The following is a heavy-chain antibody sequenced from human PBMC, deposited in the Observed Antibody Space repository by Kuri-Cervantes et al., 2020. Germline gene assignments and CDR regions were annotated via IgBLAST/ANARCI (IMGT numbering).Heavy chain of an antibody. D-gene: IGHD1-26*01. Sequence: GESLKISCAASGFTFSSYSMNWVRQAPGKGLEWVSYISSSSSTIYYADSVKGRFTISRDNAKNSVYLQMNSLRAEDTAVYYCARDTMGAGGFWGQGTLVTVSS. CDR2: ISSSSSTI. J-gene: IGHJ4*02. V-gene: IGHV3-48*04. CDR1: GFTFSSYS. CDR3: ARDTMGAGGF.